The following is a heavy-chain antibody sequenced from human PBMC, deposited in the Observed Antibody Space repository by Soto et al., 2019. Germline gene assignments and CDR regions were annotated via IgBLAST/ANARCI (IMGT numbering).Heavy chain of an antibody. J-gene: IGHJ4*02. CDR1: GVSVTGYY. V-gene: IGHV4-59*02. CDR2: VYHTGNT. D-gene: IGHD1-20*01. CDR3: AREQYNWKL. Sequence: SETLSLTCSVSGVSVTGYYWTWIRHSPGKGLEWIGYVYHTGNTYYNPSLKSRVTISLDTSKNQVSLRLRSVTTADTAVYYCAREQYNWKLWGQGTLVTVSS.